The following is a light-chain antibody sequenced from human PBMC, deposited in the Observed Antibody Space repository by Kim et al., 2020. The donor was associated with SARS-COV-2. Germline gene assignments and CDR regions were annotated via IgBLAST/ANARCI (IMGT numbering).Light chain of an antibody. V-gene: IGLV2-14*01. CDR1: SSDVGGYNY. CDR3: SSYTSSSRV. Sequence: QSALTQPASVSGSPGQSITISCTGTSSDVGGYNYVSWYQQHPGKAPKLMIYDVSKRPSGVSNRFSGSKSGNTASLTISGLQAEDEADYYCSSYTSSSRVFGGGPQLTVL. CDR2: DVS. J-gene: IGLJ3*02.